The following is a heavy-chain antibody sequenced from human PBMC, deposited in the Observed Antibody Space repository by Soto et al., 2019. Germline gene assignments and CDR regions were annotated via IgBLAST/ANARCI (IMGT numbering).Heavy chain of an antibody. CDR1: GDSIGGYY. CDR3: ARRGGSGTADY. D-gene: IGHD3-10*01. J-gene: IGHJ4*02. V-gene: IGHV4-59*08. Sequence: SETLSLTCTVSGDSIGGYYWNWIRQPPGKELERIGFIYFTGSTIYNPSISSRVTISIDTSKSQFSLTLSSVTAADTAVYYCARRGGSGTADYWGQGTLVTVSS. CDR2: IYFTGST.